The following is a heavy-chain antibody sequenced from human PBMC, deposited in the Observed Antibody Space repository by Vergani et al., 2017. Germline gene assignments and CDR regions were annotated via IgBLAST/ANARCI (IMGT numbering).Heavy chain of an antibody. CDR2: IIPIFGTA. CDR3: AVRTSIATASTANWFDP. J-gene: IGHJ5*02. D-gene: IGHD6-13*01. CDR1: GGTFSSYA. Sequence: QVQLVQSGAEVKKPGSSVKVPCKASGGTFSSYAISWVRQAPGQGLEWMGRIIPIFGTANYAQKFQGRVTIPAAESTSTAYMELSSLRSEDAAVYYCAVRTSIATASTANWFDPWGQGTLVTVSS. V-gene: IGHV1-69*13.